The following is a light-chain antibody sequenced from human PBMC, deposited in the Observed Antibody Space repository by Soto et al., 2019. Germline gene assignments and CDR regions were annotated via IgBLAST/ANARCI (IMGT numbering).Light chain of an antibody. V-gene: IGKV3-11*01. CDR1: QSVSSY. J-gene: IGKJ3*01. CDR3: QQRSNWPPST. CDR2: DAS. Sequence: EIVLTQSPATLSLSPGERATLSCRASQSVSSYLAWYQQKPGQAPRLLIYDASNRATGIPARFSGSGSGTEFTLSIGSLQSEDFAVYYCQQRSNWPPSTFGPGTKVDIK.